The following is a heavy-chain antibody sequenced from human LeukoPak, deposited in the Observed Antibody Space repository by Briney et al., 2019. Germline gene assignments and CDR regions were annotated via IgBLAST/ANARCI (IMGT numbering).Heavy chain of an antibody. Sequence: ASVKVSCKASGYTFTSYYMHWVRQAPGQGLEWMGIINPSGGSTSYAQKFQGRVTMTRDMSTSTVYVELSSLRSEDTAVYYCARDMHGWFDPWGQGTLVTVSS. CDR2: INPSGGST. D-gene: IGHD2-2*01. V-gene: IGHV1-46*01. CDR1: GYTFTSYY. CDR3: ARDMHGWFDP. J-gene: IGHJ5*02.